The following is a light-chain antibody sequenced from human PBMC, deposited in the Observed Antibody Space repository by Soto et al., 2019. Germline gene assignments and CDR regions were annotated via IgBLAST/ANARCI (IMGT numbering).Light chain of an antibody. Sequence: QSVLTQPPSVSGSPGQSVTISCTGTSSDVGNYNRVSWYQQPPGTAPKLMIYEVNNRPSGVPDRFSGSKSGNTASLTFSGLQSEDEADYYCKSYTTSSTYVFGTGSNVTVL. CDR1: SSDVGNYNR. CDR2: EVN. CDR3: KSYTTSSTYV. V-gene: IGLV2-18*02. J-gene: IGLJ1*01.